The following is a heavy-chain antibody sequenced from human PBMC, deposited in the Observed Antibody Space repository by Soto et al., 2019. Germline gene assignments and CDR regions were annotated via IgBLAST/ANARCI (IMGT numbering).Heavy chain of an antibody. V-gene: IGHV3-30*18. J-gene: IGHJ1*01. CDR2: ISRDGRGE. CDR3: AKEENRNYEVDH. Sequence: VGSLRLSCVGSGFNFANFGIQWIRQAPGKGLEWVAIISRDGRGEAFADSVKGRFAISKDNSKNTVYLQMTGLRSDDTAVYYCAKEENRNYEVDHWGQGTLVTVSS. CDR1: GFNFANFG. D-gene: IGHD3-3*01.